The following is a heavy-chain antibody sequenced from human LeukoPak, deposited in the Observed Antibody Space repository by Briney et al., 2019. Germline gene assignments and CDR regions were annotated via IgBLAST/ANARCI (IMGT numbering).Heavy chain of an antibody. Sequence: SETLSLTCTVSGGSVSTYYWSWIRQPAGKGLEFIGRFFTSGSSGTTNYNPSLKSRVTMSLDTSKNQFSLKLSSVTAADTAVYYCARDLGGYSDGSYYYYMDVWGKGTTVTVSS. CDR1: GGSVSTYY. J-gene: IGHJ6*03. CDR2: FFTSGSSGTT. D-gene: IGHD5-18*01. CDR3: ARDLGGYSDGSYYYYMDV. V-gene: IGHV4-4*07.